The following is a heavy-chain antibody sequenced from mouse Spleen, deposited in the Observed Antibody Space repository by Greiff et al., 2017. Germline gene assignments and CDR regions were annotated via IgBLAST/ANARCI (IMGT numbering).Heavy chain of an antibody. V-gene: IGHV7-3*02. CDR1: GFTFTDYY. J-gene: IGHJ4*01. D-gene: IGHD2-4*01. CDR2: IRNKANGYTT. CDR3: ARADYDDGYYAMDY. Sequence: EVNVVESGGGLVQPGGSLRLSCATSGFTFTDYYMSWVRQPPGKALEWLGFIRNKANGYTTEYSASVKGRFTISRDNSQSILYLQMNTLRAEDSATYYCARADYDDGYYAMDYWGQGTSVTVSS.